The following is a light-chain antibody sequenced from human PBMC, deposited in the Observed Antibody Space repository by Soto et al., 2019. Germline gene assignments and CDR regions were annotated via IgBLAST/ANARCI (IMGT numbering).Light chain of an antibody. V-gene: IGKV1-27*01. CDR3: QNYKSAPLT. CDR1: QAISNY. CDR2: GAS. Sequence: DIQMTQSPSSLSASVGDRVTITCRASQAISNYLAWYQQKPGRVPNLLIYGASTLQSGVPSRFSGSGFGANFTLTISSLQSEDVASYYCQNYKSAPLTFDGGTKVEIK. J-gene: IGKJ4*01.